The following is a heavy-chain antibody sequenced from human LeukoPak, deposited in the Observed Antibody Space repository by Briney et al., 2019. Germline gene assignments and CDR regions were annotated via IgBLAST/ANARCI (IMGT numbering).Heavy chain of an antibody. J-gene: IGHJ4*02. Sequence: GGSLRLSCAASGFTFSSYAMHWVRQAPGKGLEWVAVTSYDGSNKYYADSVKGRFLISRDNSKNTLNLQMNGLRAEDTAVYYCARTYSSGWYKGYYFDYWGQGTLVTVSS. CDR2: TSYDGSNK. V-gene: IGHV3-30-3*01. CDR3: ARTYSSGWYKGYYFDY. CDR1: GFTFSSYA. D-gene: IGHD6-19*01.